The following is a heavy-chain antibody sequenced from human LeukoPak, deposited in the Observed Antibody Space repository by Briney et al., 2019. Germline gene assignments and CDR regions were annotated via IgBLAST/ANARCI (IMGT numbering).Heavy chain of an antibody. CDR1: GFTVSSNY. CDR2: ISGSGGST. Sequence: GGSLRLSCAASGFTVSSNYMSWVRQAPGKGLEWVSAISGSGGSTYYADSVKGRFTISRDNSKNTLYLQMNSLRAEDTAVYYCAKDPRTYYYDSSGGGWGQGTLVTVSS. D-gene: IGHD3-22*01. CDR3: AKDPRTYYYDSSGGG. V-gene: IGHV3-23*01. J-gene: IGHJ4*02.